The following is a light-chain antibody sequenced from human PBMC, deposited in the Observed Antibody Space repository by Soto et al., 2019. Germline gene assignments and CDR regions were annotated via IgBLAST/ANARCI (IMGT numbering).Light chain of an antibody. V-gene: IGKV1-9*01. CDR3: QQLNSYPPT. Sequence: DIQLTQSPSFLSASVGDRVTITCRASQGISSYLAWHQQKPGKAPKLLIYAASTLQSGVPSRFSGSGSGTEFTLTISSLQPEDFATYYCQQLNSYPPTLGGGTKVDIK. J-gene: IGKJ4*01. CDR2: AAS. CDR1: QGISSY.